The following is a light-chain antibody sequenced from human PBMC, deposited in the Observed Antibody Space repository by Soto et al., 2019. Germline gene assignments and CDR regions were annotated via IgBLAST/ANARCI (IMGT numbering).Light chain of an antibody. CDR2: DAS. Sequence: DIPMTQSPSSLSASVGDRVTITCQASQAISNYLSWYQQKPGRAPKVLIYDASTLETGVPSRFSGSGSGTYFTFTISSLQPEDTATYFCQQYLTLPPLTFGGGTTVEIK. J-gene: IGKJ4*01. CDR3: QQYLTLPPLT. CDR1: QAISNY. V-gene: IGKV1-33*01.